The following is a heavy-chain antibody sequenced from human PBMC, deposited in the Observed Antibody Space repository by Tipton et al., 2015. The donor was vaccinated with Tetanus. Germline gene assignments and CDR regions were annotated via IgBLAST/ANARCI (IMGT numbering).Heavy chain of an antibody. CDR1: GYNFATFW. D-gene: IGHD3-10*01. CDR3: ARLPKHYSASGST. V-gene: IGHV5-51*01. Sequence: QLVQSGAEVKKPGESPNISCKASGYNFATFWIGWVRQKPGKGLEWMGIIYPGDSSVRYSPTFQGQVTISADRSTTTAYLQWDRLKASDTAIYFCARLPKHYSASGSTWGQGTHVIVTS. CDR2: IYPGDSSV. J-gene: IGHJ5*02.